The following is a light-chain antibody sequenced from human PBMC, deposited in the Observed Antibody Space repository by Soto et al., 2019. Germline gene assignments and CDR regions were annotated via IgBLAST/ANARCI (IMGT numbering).Light chain of an antibody. CDR2: DVS. J-gene: IGLJ3*02. Sequence: QSALTQPRSVSGSPGQSVTISCTGTNSDIGGYNYVSWYQQHPGKAPKVIIYDVSRRPSGLPDRFSGSESGNTASLTISGLQAEDEADYFCCSYAGTSTFWVFGGGTKLPVL. CDR1: NSDIGGYNY. CDR3: CSYAGTSTFWV. V-gene: IGLV2-11*01.